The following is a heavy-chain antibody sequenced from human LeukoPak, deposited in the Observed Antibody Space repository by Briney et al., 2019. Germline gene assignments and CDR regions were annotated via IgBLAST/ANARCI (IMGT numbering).Heavy chain of an antibody. V-gene: IGHV4-38-2*02. CDR2: IYHSGST. Sequence: SETLSLTCTVSGYSITSGYCWGWIRPPPGKGLESIGTIYHSGSTYYNPSLKSRVTISVDTSRNQFSLKLTSVTAADTAVYYCAREFCEAVAGEVYYYYYYYMDVWGKGTTVTVSS. J-gene: IGHJ6*03. CDR3: AREFCEAVAGEVYYYYYYYMDV. CDR1: GYSITSGYC. D-gene: IGHD6-19*01.